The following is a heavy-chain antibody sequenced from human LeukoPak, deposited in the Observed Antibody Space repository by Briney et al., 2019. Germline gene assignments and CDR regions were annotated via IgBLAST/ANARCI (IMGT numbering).Heavy chain of an antibody. CDR1: GFTFTSYW. CDR3: ARKSMTSTFAFDI. J-gene: IGHJ3*02. CDR2: INGDGSTT. D-gene: IGHD2/OR15-2a*01. Sequence: GGSLRLSCAASGFTFTSYWMHWVRQAPEEGLVRVSRINGDGSTTTYADSVKGRFTISRDNAKNTLYLQMNSLRAEDTAVYYCARKSMTSTFAFDIWGHGTMVTVSS. V-gene: IGHV3-74*01.